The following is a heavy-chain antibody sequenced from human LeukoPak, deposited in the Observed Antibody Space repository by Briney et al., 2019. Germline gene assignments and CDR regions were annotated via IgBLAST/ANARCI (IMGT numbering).Heavy chain of an antibody. V-gene: IGHV4-34*01. CDR3: ASRGFDL. CDR2: INHSGST. J-gene: IGHJ5*02. CDR1: GGSFSGYY. Sequence: SETLSLTCAVYGGSFSGYYWSWIRQPPGKGLEWLGEINHSGSTNYNPSLKSRVTISVDTSKNQFSLKLSSVTAADTAVYYCASRGFDLWGQGTLVTVSS.